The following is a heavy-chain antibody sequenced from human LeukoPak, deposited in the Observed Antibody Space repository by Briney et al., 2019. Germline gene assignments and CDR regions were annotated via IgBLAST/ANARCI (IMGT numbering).Heavy chain of an antibody. V-gene: IGHV4-59*01. J-gene: IGHJ4*02. CDR3: TRGGYYEPIDS. CDR1: GGSISTYY. Sequence: PSETLSLTCSISGGSISTYYWRWIRQTPGKGLEQIGYIYNSGSTHYNPSLEGRVTMSIDTSKNQFSLKLSSVTAADTAVYYCTRGGYYEPIDSWGQGTLVTVSS. CDR2: IYNSGST. D-gene: IGHD3-22*01.